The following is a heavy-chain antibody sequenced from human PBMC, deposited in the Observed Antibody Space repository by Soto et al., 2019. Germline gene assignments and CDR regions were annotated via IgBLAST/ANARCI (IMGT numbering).Heavy chain of an antibody. V-gene: IGHV3-33*01. CDR1: GFTFSSYG. CDR2: IWYDGSNK. CDR3: ARVGSSWSFDY. Sequence: QAPLVESGGGVVQPGRSLRLSCAASGFTFSSYGMHCVRQAPGKGLEWVAIIWYDGSNKYYADSVKGRFTISRDSSKNTLYLQMNSLRAEDTAVYYCARVGSSWSFDYWGQGTLVTVSS. J-gene: IGHJ4*02. D-gene: IGHD6-13*01.